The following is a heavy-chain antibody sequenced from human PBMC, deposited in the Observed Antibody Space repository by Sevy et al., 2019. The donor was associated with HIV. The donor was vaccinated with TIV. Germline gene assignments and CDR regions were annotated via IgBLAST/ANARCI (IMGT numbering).Heavy chain of an antibody. CDR1: GFTFSTYW. CDR2: IKQDGSEK. CDR3: ARAPVGSGWYFPRGIDY. V-gene: IGHV3-7*01. J-gene: IGHJ4*02. Sequence: GGSLRLSCAASGFTFSTYWMTWVRQAPGKGLEWVANIKQDGSEKYYAESMKGRLTVSRDNTKNSLYLQLNSLRAEDTAIYYCARAPVGSGWYFPRGIDYWGQRTLVTVSS. D-gene: IGHD6-13*01.